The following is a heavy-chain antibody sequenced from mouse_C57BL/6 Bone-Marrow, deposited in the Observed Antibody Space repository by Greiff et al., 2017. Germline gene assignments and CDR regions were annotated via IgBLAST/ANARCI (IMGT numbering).Heavy chain of an antibody. D-gene: IGHD1-1*01. CDR1: GYTFTSYW. CDR2: IDPSDSYT. J-gene: IGHJ3*01. Sequence: QVQLQQPGAELVRPGTSVKLSCKASGYTFTSYWMHWVKQRPGQGLEWIGVIDPSDSYTNSNQKFKGKATLTVDTSSSTAYMHLSILTSEDSAVEYCASENYYGSSYRFAYWGQGTLVTVSA. CDR3: ASENYYGSSYRFAY. V-gene: IGHV1-59*01.